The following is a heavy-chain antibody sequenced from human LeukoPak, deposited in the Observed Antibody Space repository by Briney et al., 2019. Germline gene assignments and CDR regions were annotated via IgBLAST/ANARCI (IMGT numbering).Heavy chain of an antibody. Sequence: TGRSLRLSCTAAGFTFSSYEMNWVRQAPGKGLEWVSYISSSGGIIYYADSVKGRFTVSRDNAKNSLYLQMNSLRAEDTAVYYCARPYTYGTHGLDVWGQGTTVTVSS. J-gene: IGHJ6*02. CDR2: ISSSGGII. CDR1: GFTFSSYE. CDR3: ARPYTYGTHGLDV. V-gene: IGHV3-48*03. D-gene: IGHD5-18*01.